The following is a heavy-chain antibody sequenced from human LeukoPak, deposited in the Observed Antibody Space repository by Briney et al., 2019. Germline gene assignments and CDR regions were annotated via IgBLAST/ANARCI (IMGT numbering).Heavy chain of an antibody. D-gene: IGHD3-9*01. CDR2: ISGSGGST. CDR1: GFTFSSYA. Sequence: GGSLRLSCAASGFTFSSYAMSWVRQAPGKGLEWVTAISGSGGSTYYADSVKGRFTISRDNSKNTLYLQMNSLRAEDTAVYYCAKDSRPYYDILTGYYSYWGQGTLVTVSS. J-gene: IGHJ4*02. CDR3: AKDSRPYYDILTGYYSY. V-gene: IGHV3-23*01.